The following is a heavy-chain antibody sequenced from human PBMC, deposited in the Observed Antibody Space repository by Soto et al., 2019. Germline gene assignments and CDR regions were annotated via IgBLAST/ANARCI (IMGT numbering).Heavy chain of an antibody. CDR1: GGTFSSYA. J-gene: IGHJ5*02. D-gene: IGHD2-15*01. CDR3: AYEKGVGYCSGGSCYSGWFDP. V-gene: IGHV1-69*12. Sequence: QVQLVQSGAEVKKPGSSVKVSCKASGGTFSSYAISWVRQAPGQGLEWMGGIIPIFGTANYAQKFQGRVTITADEPTSTAYMELSSLRSEDTAVYYCAYEKGVGYCSGGSCYSGWFDPWGQGTLVTVSS. CDR2: IIPIFGTA.